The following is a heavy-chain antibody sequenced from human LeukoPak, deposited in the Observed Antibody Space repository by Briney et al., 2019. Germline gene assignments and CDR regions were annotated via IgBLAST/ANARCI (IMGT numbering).Heavy chain of an antibody. J-gene: IGHJ4*02. CDR2: TYYRSKWYN. Sequence: SQTLSLTCAISGDSVSSNSAACNWIRQSPSRGLEWLGRTYYRSKWYNDYAVSVKSRITINPDTSKNQFSLQLNSVTPEDTAVYYCARDATVAGRLFDYWGQGTLVTVSS. V-gene: IGHV6-1*01. CDR1: GDSVSSNSAA. D-gene: IGHD4-23*01. CDR3: ARDATVAGRLFDY.